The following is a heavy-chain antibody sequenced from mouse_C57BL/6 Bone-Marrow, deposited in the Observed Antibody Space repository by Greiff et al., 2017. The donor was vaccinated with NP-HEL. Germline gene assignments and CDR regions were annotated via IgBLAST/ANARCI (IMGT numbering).Heavy chain of an antibody. CDR2: IRIGGGT. V-gene: IGHV2-9-1*01. CDR1: GFSLTSYA. CDR3: ARFYDAWFAY. D-gene: IGHD2-3*01. J-gene: IGHJ3*01. Sequence: QVQLKQSGPGLVAPSQSLSITCTVSGFSLTSYAISWVRQPPGKGLEWLGVIRIGGGTNYNSALKARLSISKDNSKSQVCLKMNSLQTDDTARYYCARFYDAWFAYWGQGTLVTVSA.